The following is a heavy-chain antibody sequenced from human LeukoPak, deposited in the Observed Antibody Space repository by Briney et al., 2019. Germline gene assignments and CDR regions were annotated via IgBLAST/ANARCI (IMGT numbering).Heavy chain of an antibody. J-gene: IGHJ3*02. D-gene: IGHD3-9*01. Sequence: SETLSLTCTVSGGSISSSSYYWGWIRQPPGKGLEWIGSIYYSGSTYYNPSLKSRVTISVDTSKNQFSLKLSSVTAADTAVYYCARLGRYFDWLSSWVDAFDIWGQGTMVTVSS. CDR2: IYYSGST. CDR3: ARLGRYFDWLSSWVDAFDI. V-gene: IGHV4-39*01. CDR1: GGSISSSSYY.